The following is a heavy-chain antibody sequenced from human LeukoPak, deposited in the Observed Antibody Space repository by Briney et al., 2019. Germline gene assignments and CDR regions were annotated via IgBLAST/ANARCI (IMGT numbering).Heavy chain of an antibody. CDR1: GFTFSSYW. D-gene: IGHD6-13*01. Sequence: GGSLRLSCAASGFTFSSYWMSWVRQAPGKGLEWVANIKQDGSYKYYVDSVKGRFTVSRDNAKNSLYLQMNSLRAEDTAVYYCAREGVAAAGFFDYWGQGTLVTVSS. J-gene: IGHJ4*02. CDR2: IKQDGSYK. CDR3: AREGVAAAGFFDY. V-gene: IGHV3-7*01.